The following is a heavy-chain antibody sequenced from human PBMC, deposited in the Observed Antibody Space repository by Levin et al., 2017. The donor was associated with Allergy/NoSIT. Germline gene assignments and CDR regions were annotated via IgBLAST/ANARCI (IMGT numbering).Heavy chain of an antibody. CDR3: ARDYVDPYYFDS. CDR2: IFHNGDT. V-gene: IGHV4-4*02. D-gene: IGHD4-17*01. J-gene: IGHJ4*02. Sequence: SETLSLTCAVSGGSISTNNWWNWVRQPPGMGLEWIGEIFHNGDTNYNPSLKSRATISVDKSQKQFSLRLSSVTAADTAVYYCARDYVDPYYFDSWGQGTLVTVSS. CDR1: GGSISTNNW.